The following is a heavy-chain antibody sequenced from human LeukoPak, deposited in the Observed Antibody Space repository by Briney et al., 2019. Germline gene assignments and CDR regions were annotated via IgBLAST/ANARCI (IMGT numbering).Heavy chain of an antibody. J-gene: IGHJ1*01. CDR2: IWYDGSNK. Sequence: PGGSLRLSCAASGFTFSSYGMHWVRQAPGKGLEWVAVIWYDGSNKYYADSVKGRFTISRDNSKNTLYLQMNSLRAEDTAVYYCARDQTVVTAIRGRSKRGYFQHWGQGTLVTVSS. CDR3: ARDQTVVTAIRGRSKRGYFQH. V-gene: IGHV3-33*01. D-gene: IGHD2-21*02. CDR1: GFTFSSYG.